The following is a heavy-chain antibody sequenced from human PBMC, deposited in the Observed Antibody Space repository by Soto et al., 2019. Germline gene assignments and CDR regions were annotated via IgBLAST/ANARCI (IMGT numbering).Heavy chain of an antibody. CDR1: VDTFSSYA. CDR2: IIPIFGTA. J-gene: IGHJ6*02. D-gene: IGHD3-22*01. V-gene: IGHV1-69*01. Sequence: QVQLVQSGAEVKKPGSSVKVSCKASVDTFSSYAISWLRQAPGQGLEWMGGIIPIFGTANYAQKFHGRVRITSDESTSKAYMELSSLRSADTAVYYCAIEGSGYRSRASPKDVWGQGPTVTVSS. CDR3: AIEGSGYRSRASPKDV.